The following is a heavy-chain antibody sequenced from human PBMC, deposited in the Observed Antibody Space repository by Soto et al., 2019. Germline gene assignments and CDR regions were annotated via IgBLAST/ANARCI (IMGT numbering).Heavy chain of an antibody. J-gene: IGHJ5*02. Sequence: GGSLRLSCAASGFTFSSYGMHWVRQAPGKGLEWVAVIWYDGSNKYYADSVKGRFTISGDNSKNTLYLQMNSLRAEDTAVYYCARDSGYCSGGSCFYPFWFDPWGQGTLVTVSS. V-gene: IGHV3-33*01. CDR1: GFTFSSYG. D-gene: IGHD2-15*01. CDR3: ARDSGYCSGGSCFYPFWFDP. CDR2: IWYDGSNK.